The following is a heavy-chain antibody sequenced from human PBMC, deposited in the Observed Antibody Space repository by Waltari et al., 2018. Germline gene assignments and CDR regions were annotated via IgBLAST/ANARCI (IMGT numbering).Heavy chain of an antibody. V-gene: IGHV4-34*01. CDR1: GGSFSGYY. Sequence: QVQLQQWGAGLLKPSATLSLTCAVYGGSFSGYYWSWIRQPPGKGLAWIGEINHSGSTNYNPSLKSRVTISVDTSKNQFSLKLSSVTAADTAVYYCARGTVTIDYWGQGTLVTVSS. D-gene: IGHD1-7*01. CDR3: ARGTVTIDY. J-gene: IGHJ4*02. CDR2: INHSGST.